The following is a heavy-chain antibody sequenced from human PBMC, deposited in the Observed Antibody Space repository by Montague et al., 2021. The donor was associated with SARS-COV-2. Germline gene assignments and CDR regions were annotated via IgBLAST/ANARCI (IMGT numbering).Heavy chain of an antibody. CDR2: ISQSGNT. D-gene: IGHD2-2*02. Sequence: SETLPLTCAVSGGSFSRYHWSWIRQPPGKGLEWIGEISQSGNTKYNPSLQSRVSISLDTSRNQFSLKLTSITAADTAIYYCARLGDGIVPSPILGLGPYYSFYYMDVWGKGTTVTVSS. V-gene: IGHV4-34*01. J-gene: IGHJ6*03. CDR1: GGSFSRYH. CDR3: ARLGDGIVPSPILGLGPYYSFYYMDV.